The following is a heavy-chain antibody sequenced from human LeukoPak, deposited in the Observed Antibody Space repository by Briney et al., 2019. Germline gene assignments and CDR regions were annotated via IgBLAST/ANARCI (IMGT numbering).Heavy chain of an antibody. Sequence: PGGCLRLSCAASGFTFTTYSMSCVRPAPGKGLGWVSYFGSSSSNIYYADSVKGRFSISRDTATNSLYMQMNSLRDEDTAVYYCARAYYDILTRPNDYGMDVWGQGTTVTVS. V-gene: IGHV3-48*02. D-gene: IGHD3-9*01. J-gene: IGHJ6*02. CDR3: ARAYYDILTRPNDYGMDV. CDR2: FGSSSSNI. CDR1: GFTFTTYS.